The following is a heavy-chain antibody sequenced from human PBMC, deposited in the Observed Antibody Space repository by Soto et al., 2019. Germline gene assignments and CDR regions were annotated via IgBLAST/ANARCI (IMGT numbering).Heavy chain of an antibody. CDR2: ISYDGSNK. J-gene: IGHJ3*02. Sequence: PGGSLRLSCAASGFTFSSYGMHWVRQAPGKGLEWVAVISYDGSNKYYADSVKGRFTISRDNSKNTLYLQMNSLRAEDTAVYYCAKDFTPTAAASTFDAFDIWGQGTMVTVSS. CDR1: GFTFSSYG. D-gene: IGHD6-13*01. CDR3: AKDFTPTAAASTFDAFDI. V-gene: IGHV3-30*18.